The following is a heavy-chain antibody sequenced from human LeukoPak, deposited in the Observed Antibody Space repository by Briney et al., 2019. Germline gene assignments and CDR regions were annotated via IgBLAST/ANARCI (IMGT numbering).Heavy chain of an antibody. D-gene: IGHD6-13*01. CDR3: AKSPGYSSSWHRDYFDY. V-gene: IGHV3-23*01. CDR1: GFTFSRYA. Sequence: PGGSLRLSCAASGFTFSRYAMSWVRQAPGKGLEWVSAISGSGGSTYYADSVKGRFTISRDNSKNTLYLQMNSLRAEDTAVYYCAKSPGYSSSWHRDYFDYWGQGTLVTVSS. J-gene: IGHJ4*02. CDR2: ISGSGGST.